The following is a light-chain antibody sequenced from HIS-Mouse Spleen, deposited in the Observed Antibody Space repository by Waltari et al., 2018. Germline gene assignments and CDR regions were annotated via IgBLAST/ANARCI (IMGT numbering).Light chain of an antibody. Sequence: DIQMTQSPSSLAASVGDRVTITFQASQDISNYLNWYQQKPGKAPKLLIYDASNLETGVPSRFSGGGSGTDFPFTISSLQPEDIATYYCQPYDNLPITFGQGTRLEIK. CDR3: QPYDNLPIT. CDR1: QDISNY. V-gene: IGKV1-33*01. CDR2: DAS. J-gene: IGKJ5*01.